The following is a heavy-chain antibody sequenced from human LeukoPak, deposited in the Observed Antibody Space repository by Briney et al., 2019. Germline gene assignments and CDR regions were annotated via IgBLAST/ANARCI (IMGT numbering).Heavy chain of an antibody. V-gene: IGHV3-23*01. J-gene: IGHJ3*02. D-gene: IGHD6-19*01. CDR3: AKPVAGSSLGAFDI. Sequence: KSGGSLRLSCAASGFTFSSYAMSWVRQAPGRGLEWVSGLTGSGGTTYYADSVKGRFTISRDNSRSTLYLQTNSLRVEDTAVYYCAKPVAGSSLGAFDIWGQGTMVTVSS. CDR2: LTGSGGTT. CDR1: GFTFSSYA.